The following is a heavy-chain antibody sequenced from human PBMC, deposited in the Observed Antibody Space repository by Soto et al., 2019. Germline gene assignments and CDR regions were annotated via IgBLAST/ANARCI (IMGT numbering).Heavy chain of an antibody. CDR3: ARDPLLWFGDLNSYFYYGMDV. V-gene: IGHV4-61*01. J-gene: IGHJ6*02. D-gene: IGHD3-10*01. Sequence: NPSETLSLTCTVSGDSVTSGPYYWSWIRQPPGKGLEWIGYIYYSGTTNYNSSLKSRVTISVDTSKNQFSLILRSVTAADTAVYYCARDPLLWFGDLNSYFYYGMDVWGQGTTVTVSS. CDR1: GDSVTSGPYY. CDR2: IYYSGTT.